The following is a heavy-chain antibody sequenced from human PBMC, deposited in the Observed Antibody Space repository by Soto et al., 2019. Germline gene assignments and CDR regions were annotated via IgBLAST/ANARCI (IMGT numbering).Heavy chain of an antibody. J-gene: IGHJ4*02. D-gene: IGHD6-19*01. CDR1: GFTFNNYG. CDR3: ASVAVDN. V-gene: IGHV3-30*03. Sequence: GESLKISCAASGFTFNNYGMHWVRQAPGKGLEWVAVISYDGSNKYYADSVKGRFSISRDNSKNTLYLQMNSLRAEDTAVYYCASVAVDNWGQGTLVTVSS. CDR2: ISYDGSNK.